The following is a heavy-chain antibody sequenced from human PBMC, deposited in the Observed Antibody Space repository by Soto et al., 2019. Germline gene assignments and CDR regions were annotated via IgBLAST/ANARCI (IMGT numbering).Heavy chain of an antibody. V-gene: IGHV3-66*01. Sequence: GGSLRLSCAASGFTVCSNYMSWVRQAPGKGLEWVSIIYGGGDTYYADSVKGRFTISRGNSENTLYLQMNSLRAEDTAVYYCARDNLGYGSGWYRVAYWGQGTQLTVSS. D-gene: IGHD6-19*01. CDR1: GFTVCSNY. CDR2: IYGGGDT. J-gene: IGHJ4*02. CDR3: ARDNLGYGSGWYRVAY.